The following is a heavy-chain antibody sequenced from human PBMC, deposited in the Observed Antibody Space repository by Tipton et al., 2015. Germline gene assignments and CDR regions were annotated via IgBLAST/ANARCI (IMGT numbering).Heavy chain of an antibody. V-gene: IGHV4-59*02. CDR1: GVSVNSYY. CDR2: ISYTDGA. D-gene: IGHD5-24*01. CDR3: ARDLEHGMDV. J-gene: IGHJ6*02. Sequence: TLSLTCTVSGVSVNSYYWGWIRQPPGKGLEWIGYISYTDGAHYNPALKSRVTISVDTSKNRFSLTLNSVAAADTAVYYCARDLEHGMDVWGHGTTVTVSS.